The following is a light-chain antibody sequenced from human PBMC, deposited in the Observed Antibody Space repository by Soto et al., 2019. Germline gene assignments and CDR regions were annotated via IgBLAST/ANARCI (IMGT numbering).Light chain of an antibody. CDR3: CSYAGSRV. CDR1: SSDVGSYNL. Sequence: QSALTQPASVSGSPGQSITISCTGTSSDVGSYNLVSWYQQHPGKAPKLMIYEGSKRPSGVSNRFSGSKSGNTASLTISGLQAEDVAYYYCCSYAGSRVFGGGTKLTV. CDR2: EGS. J-gene: IGLJ3*02. V-gene: IGLV2-23*01.